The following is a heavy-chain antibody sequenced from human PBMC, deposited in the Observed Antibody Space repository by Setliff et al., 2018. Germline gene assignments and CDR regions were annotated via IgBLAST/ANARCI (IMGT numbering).Heavy chain of an antibody. CDR3: SRSVRYCSKTTCQTASGAEL. J-gene: IGHJ4*02. CDR1: GYTFSHSG. V-gene: IGHV1-18*01. D-gene: IGHD2-8*01. CDR2: ISVYTGNT. Sequence: ASVKVSCKASGYTFSHSGITWVRQAPGQGLEWMGWISVYTGNTNYAPKLQGRVTMTTDASTSTAYMELRGLTSDDTAVYYCSRSVRYCSKTTCQTASGAELWGQGSLVTVSS.